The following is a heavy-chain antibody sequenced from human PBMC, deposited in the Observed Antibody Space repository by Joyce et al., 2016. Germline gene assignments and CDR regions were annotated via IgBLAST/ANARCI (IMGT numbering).Heavy chain of an antibody. CDR3: ARVGATTFY. CDR1: GFNFNAYW. V-gene: IGHV3-74*01. J-gene: IGHJ4*02. D-gene: IGHD1-26*01. CDR2: INGSGTMT. Sequence: EVELVESGGGLVRPGGSLRLSCAASGFNFNAYWMHWVRLVPGTGLEWVSRINGSGTMTNYADSVKGRLTISRDNTKSTLYLQMNGLRVEDTAVYYCARVGATTFYWGQGTQVTVSS.